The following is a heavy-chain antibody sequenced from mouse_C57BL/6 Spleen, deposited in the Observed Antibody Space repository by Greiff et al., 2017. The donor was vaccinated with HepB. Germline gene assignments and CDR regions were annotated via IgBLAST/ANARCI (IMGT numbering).Heavy chain of an antibody. Sequence: QVQLQQSGAELVRPGSSVKLSCKASGYTFTSYWMHWVKQRPIQGLEWIGNIDPSDSETHYNQKFKDKATLTVDKSSSTAYMQLSSLTSEDSAVYYCARKGEYDYDEGMDYWGQGTSVTVSS. CDR3: ARKGEYDYDEGMDY. CDR1: GYTFTSYW. J-gene: IGHJ4*01. D-gene: IGHD2-4*01. V-gene: IGHV1-52*01. CDR2: IDPSDSET.